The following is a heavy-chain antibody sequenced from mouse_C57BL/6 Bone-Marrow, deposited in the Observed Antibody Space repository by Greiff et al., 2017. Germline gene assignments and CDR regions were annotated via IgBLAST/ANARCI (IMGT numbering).Heavy chain of an antibody. J-gene: IGHJ4*01. CDR2: IWSDGST. D-gene: IGHD2-4*01. Sequence: QVHLVESGPGLVAPSQSLSITLTVSGFSFTSFGVHWVRQPPGKGLEWLVVIWSDGSTTYNSAPKSILIISKDNSKSQVFLKMNSLQTDDTAMYYSARQGIYYEYDDYAMDYWGQGTSVTVSS. CDR3: ARQGIYYEYDDYAMDY. CDR1: GFSFTSFG. V-gene: IGHV2-6-1*01.